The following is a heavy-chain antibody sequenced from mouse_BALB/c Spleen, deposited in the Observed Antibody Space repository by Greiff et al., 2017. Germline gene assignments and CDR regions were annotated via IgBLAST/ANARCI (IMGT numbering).Heavy chain of an antibody. J-gene: IGHJ4*01. D-gene: IGHD2-2*01. Sequence: EVMLVESGGGLVQPGGSRKLSCAASGFTFSSFGMHWVRQAPEKGLEWVAYISSGSSTIYYADTVKGRFTISRDNPKNTLFLQMTSLRSEDTAMYYCARSRLTLYAMDYWGQGTSVTVSS. CDR1: GFTFSSFG. CDR2: ISSGSSTI. CDR3: ARSRLTLYAMDY. V-gene: IGHV5-17*02.